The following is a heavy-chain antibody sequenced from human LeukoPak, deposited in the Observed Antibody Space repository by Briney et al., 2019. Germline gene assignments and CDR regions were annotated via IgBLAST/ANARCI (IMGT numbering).Heavy chain of an antibody. CDR3: ARRISGDYVWGSYRSYYFDY. V-gene: IGHV5-51*01. D-gene: IGHD3-16*02. CDR1: GYSFASYW. CDR2: IYPGDSDT. Sequence: GESLKISCKGSGYSFASYWIGWVRQMPGKGLEWMGIIYPGDSDTRYSPSFQGQVTISADKSISTAYLQWSSLKASDTAMYYCARRISGDYVWGSYRSYYFDYWGQGTLVTVSS. J-gene: IGHJ4*02.